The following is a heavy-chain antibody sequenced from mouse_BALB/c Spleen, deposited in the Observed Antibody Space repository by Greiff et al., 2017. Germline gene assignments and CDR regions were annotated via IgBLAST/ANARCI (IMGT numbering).Heavy chain of an antibody. J-gene: IGHJ3*01. V-gene: IGHV14-3*02. CDR1: GFNIKDTY. Sequence: VQLKQSGAELVKPGASVKLSCTASGFNIKDTYMHWVKQRPEQGLEWIGRIDPANGNTKYDPKFQGKATITADTSSNTAYLQLSSLTSEDTAVYYCARQSTMITTFAYWGQGTLVTVSA. CDR2: IDPANGNT. CDR3: ARQSTMITTFAY. D-gene: IGHD2-4*01.